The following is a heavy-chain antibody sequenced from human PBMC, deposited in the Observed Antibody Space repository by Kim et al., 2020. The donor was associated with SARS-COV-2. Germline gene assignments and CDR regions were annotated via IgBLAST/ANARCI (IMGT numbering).Heavy chain of an antibody. CDR2: T. V-gene: IGHV3-23*01. J-gene: IGHJ6*02. Sequence: TYYADSVKGRFTISRDNSKNTLYVQMNSLRAEDTAVYYCAGRRGSIYAMDVWGQGTTVTVSS. D-gene: IGHD5-12*01. CDR3: AGRRGSIYAMDV.